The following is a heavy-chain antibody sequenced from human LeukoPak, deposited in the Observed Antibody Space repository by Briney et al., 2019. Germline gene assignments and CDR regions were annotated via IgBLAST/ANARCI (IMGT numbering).Heavy chain of an antibody. CDR1: GGPISSHY. CDR2: IYYSGST. Sequence: PSDTLSLTCTVSGGPISSHYWRWIRQPPGKGLEWIGYIYYSGSTNYNPSLKSRVTISADTSKNQFSLKLSSVTAADTAVYYCARDRVDFWSGYSLSWFDPWGQGTLVTVSS. J-gene: IGHJ5*02. V-gene: IGHV4-59*11. CDR3: ARDRVDFWSGYSLSWFDP. D-gene: IGHD3-3*01.